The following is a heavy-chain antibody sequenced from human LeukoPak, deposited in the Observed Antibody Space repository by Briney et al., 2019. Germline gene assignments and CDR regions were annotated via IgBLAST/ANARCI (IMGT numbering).Heavy chain of an antibody. D-gene: IGHD4-17*01. CDR3: ARAGDDYGDYYPDY. CDR1: GGSISSGDYY. CDR2: IYYSGST. J-gene: IGHJ4*02. Sequence: PSETLSLTCTVSGGSISSGDYYWSWIRQPPGKGLEWIGYIYYSGSTYYNPSLKSRVTISVDTSKNQFSLKLSSVTAADTAVYYCARAGDDYGDYYPDYWGQGTLVTVSS. V-gene: IGHV4-30-4*01.